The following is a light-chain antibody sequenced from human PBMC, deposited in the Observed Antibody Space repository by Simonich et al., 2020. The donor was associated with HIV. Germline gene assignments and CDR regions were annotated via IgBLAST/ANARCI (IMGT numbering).Light chain of an antibody. CDR2: GAS. Sequence: EIVMTQSPATLSMSPGERATLSCRASQSVSSYLAWSQHKPGQAPRLLIYGASTRATGIPARFSGSGSGTEFTLTISSLQSEDFAVYYCQQYDTWWTFGQGTKVEIK. CDR1: QSVSSY. J-gene: IGKJ1*01. V-gene: IGKV3-15*01. CDR3: QQYDTWWT.